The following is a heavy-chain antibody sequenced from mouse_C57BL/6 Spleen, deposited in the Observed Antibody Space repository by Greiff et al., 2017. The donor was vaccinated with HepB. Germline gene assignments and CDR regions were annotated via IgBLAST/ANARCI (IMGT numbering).Heavy chain of an antibody. CDR3: TRWAYYGNYYAMDY. Sequence: VQLQQSGAELVRPGASVTLSCKASGYTFTDYEMHWVKQTPVHGLEWIGAIDPETGGTAYNQKFKGKAILTADKSSSTDYMELRSLTSEDSAVYYCTRWAYYGNYYAMDYWGQGTSVTVSS. J-gene: IGHJ4*01. V-gene: IGHV1-15*01. CDR1: GYTFTDYE. CDR2: IDPETGGT. D-gene: IGHD2-10*01.